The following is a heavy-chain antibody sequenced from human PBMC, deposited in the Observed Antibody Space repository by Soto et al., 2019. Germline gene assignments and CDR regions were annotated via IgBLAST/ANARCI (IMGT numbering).Heavy chain of an antibody. CDR1: GFTFSSYS. Sequence: EVQLVESGGGLVKPGGSLRLSCAASGFTFSSYSMNWVRQAPGKGLEWVSSVSSSSSYIYYADSVKGRFTISRDNAKNSLYLQMNSLRAEDTAVYYCARGRVTMVRGVTVLNYWGQGTLVTVSS. J-gene: IGHJ4*02. CDR3: ARGRVTMVRGVTVLNY. D-gene: IGHD3-10*01. V-gene: IGHV3-21*01. CDR2: VSSSSSYI.